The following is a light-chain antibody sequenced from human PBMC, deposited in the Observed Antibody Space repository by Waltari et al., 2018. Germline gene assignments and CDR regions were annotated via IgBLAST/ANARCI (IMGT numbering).Light chain of an antibody. CDR2: QDS. CDR1: ELGDYL. V-gene: IGLV3-1*01. J-gene: IGLJ2*01. Sequence: YELTQPPSVSVYPGQTAIITCSGAELGDYLASWYQMTPGQSPTLVIYQDSQRPSGIPERFSGSSSGNTATLTISGTQAIDEADYYCQAWDSRSVIFGGGTKLTVL. CDR3: QAWDSRSVI.